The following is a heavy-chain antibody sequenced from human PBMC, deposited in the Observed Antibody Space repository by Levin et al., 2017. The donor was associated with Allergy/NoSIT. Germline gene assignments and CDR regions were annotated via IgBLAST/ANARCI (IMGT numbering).Heavy chain of an antibody. CDR3: ARGIFAGIPAAGSN. Sequence: VASVKVSCKGSGYSFTSYWIGWVRQMPGKGLEWMGIIYPGDSDTRYSPSFQGQVTISADKSISTAYLQWSSLKASDTAMYYCARGIFAGIPAAGSNWGQGTLVTVSS. V-gene: IGHV5-51*01. D-gene: IGHD6-13*01. CDR1: GYSFTSYW. J-gene: IGHJ4*02. CDR2: IYPGDSDT.